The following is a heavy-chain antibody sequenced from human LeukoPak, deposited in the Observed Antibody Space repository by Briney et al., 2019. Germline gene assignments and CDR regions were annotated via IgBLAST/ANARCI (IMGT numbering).Heavy chain of an antibody. J-gene: IGHJ4*02. V-gene: IGHV1-18*01. Sequence: SVKVSCKASGYTFANFGITWVRQAPGQGLEWMGWINVYNGNTNYAQNLQGRVTLTTDTSTSTAYMELRSLRSDDTALYYCAGTCSSSSCYMVHWGQGTLVTVSS. CDR3: AGTCSSSSCYMVH. CDR1: GYTFANFG. CDR2: INVYNGNT. D-gene: IGHD2-2*02.